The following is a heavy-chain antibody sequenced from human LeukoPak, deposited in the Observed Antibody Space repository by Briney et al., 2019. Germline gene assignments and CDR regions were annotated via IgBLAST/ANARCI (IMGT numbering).Heavy chain of an antibody. CDR3: ATSAPCSGGSCYGNYYFDY. D-gene: IGHD2-15*01. Sequence: SETLSLTCTVSGGSISSSSYYWGWIRQPPGKGLEWIGSIYYSWSTYYNPSLKSSVTISVDTSKNPFSLKLSSVTAADTAVYYCATSAPCSGGSCYGNYYFDYWGQGTLVTVSS. CDR2: IYYSWST. CDR1: GGSISSSSYY. V-gene: IGHV4-39*01. J-gene: IGHJ4*02.